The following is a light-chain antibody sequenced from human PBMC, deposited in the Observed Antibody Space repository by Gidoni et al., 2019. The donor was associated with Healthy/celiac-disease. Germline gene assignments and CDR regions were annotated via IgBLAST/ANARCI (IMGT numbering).Light chain of an antibody. CDR1: QSVSSY. J-gene: IGKJ4*01. CDR2: DAS. CDR3: QQRSNWLT. V-gene: IGKV3-11*01. Sequence: EIVLTQSPATLSWSPGERATLPCRASQSVSSYLAWYQQKPGQAPRLLIYDASNRATGLPARFSGSGSGTDFTLTISSLEPEDFAVYYCQQRSNWLTFXGXTKVEIK.